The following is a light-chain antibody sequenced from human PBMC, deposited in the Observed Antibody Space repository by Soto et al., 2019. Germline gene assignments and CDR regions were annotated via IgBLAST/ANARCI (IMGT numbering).Light chain of an antibody. V-gene: IGLV2-14*01. J-gene: IGLJ1*01. CDR1: SSDIGAYKF. CDR3: SSYTGGSTLYV. CDR2: EVS. Sequence: SVLTQSASVSGSPGQSITISCTGTSSDIGAYKFVSWYQQHPGKAPKLIIYEVSNRPSGVSDRFSGSKSGNTASLTISGLQAEDEADYSCSSYTGGSTLYVFGTGTKVTVL.